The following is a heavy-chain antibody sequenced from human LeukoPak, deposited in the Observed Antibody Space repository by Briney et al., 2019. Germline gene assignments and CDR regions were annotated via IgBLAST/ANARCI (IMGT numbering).Heavy chain of an antibody. V-gene: IGHV4-39*07. Sequence: SETLSLTCTVSGGSISGRSQYWGWIRQPPGKGLEWIGTIYYSGSTYYSPSLKSRVTISVDTSKSQFSLKLSSVTAADTAVYYCATDGYNPIDYWGQGTLVTVSS. CDR1: GGSISGRSQY. J-gene: IGHJ4*02. CDR3: ATDGYNPIDY. CDR2: IYYSGST. D-gene: IGHD5-24*01.